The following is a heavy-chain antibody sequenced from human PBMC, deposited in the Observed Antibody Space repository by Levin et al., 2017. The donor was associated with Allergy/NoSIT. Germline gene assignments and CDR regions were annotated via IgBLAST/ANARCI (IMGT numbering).Heavy chain of an antibody. CDR3: ARDDIAVAAVLLP. CDR1: GYTFTSYG. Sequence: PGGSLRLSCKASGYTFTSYGISWVRQAPGQGLEWMGWISAYNGNTNYAQKLQGRVTMTTDTSTSTAYMELRSLRSDDTAVYYCARDDIAVAAVLLPWGQGTLVTVSS. D-gene: IGHD6-19*01. V-gene: IGHV1-18*01. CDR2: ISAYNGNT. J-gene: IGHJ5*02.